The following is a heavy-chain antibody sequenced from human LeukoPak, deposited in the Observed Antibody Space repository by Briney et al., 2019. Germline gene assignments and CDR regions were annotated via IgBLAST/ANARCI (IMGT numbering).Heavy chain of an antibody. J-gene: IGHJ4*02. Sequence: GGSLRLSCAASGFTFNTYAMNWVRQAPGKGLVWVSRIASDGSSTTYADSVKGRFSISRDNAKNTLYLQMNSLRVEDTAVYYCARGRPHGNDYWGQGTLVTVSS. CDR3: ARGRPHGNDY. D-gene: IGHD4-23*01. V-gene: IGHV3-74*01. CDR1: GFTFNTYA. CDR2: IASDGSST.